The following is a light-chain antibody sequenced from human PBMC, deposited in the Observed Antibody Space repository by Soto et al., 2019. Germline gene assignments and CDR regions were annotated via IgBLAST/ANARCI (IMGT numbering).Light chain of an antibody. CDR3: QQSYRPPS. V-gene: IGKV1-39*01. CDR1: QGIRND. Sequence: SHVILSPSSLSASVGDRVTITCRASQGIRNDLGWYQQKPGKAPKLLIYAASTLQSGVPSRFSGSGSGTDFTLTISSLQHEDLATYYCQQSYRPPSFGQGTRLEI. J-gene: IGKJ5*01. CDR2: AAS.